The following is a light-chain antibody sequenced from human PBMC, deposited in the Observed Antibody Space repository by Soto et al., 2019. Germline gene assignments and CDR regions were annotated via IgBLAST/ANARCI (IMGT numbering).Light chain of an antibody. CDR2: DVT. CDR3: SSFAGSYTHV. Sequence: QSVLTQPRSGSGSPGQAVTFSCTGTNSDVGGYDYVSWYQQLPGEAPKLIIYDVTKRPSGVPNRFSGSKSGNTASLTISGLQAEDEADYFCSSFAGSYTHVFGSGTKVTVL. J-gene: IGLJ1*01. V-gene: IGLV2-11*01. CDR1: NSDVGGYDY.